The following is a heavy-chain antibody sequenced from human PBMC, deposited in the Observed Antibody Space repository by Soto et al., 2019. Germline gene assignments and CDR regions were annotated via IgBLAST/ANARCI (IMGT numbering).Heavy chain of an antibody. CDR2: IKQDGSEK. Sequence: HPGGSLRLSCAASGFTFSSYWMSWVRQAPGKGLEWVANIKQDGSEKYYVDSVKGRFTISRDNAKNSLYLQMNSLRAEDTAVYYCARDGDYDSSGYYTYYYYGMDVWGQGTTVTVSS. J-gene: IGHJ6*02. CDR1: GFTFSSYW. CDR3: ARDGDYDSSGYYTYYYYGMDV. D-gene: IGHD3-22*01. V-gene: IGHV3-7*03.